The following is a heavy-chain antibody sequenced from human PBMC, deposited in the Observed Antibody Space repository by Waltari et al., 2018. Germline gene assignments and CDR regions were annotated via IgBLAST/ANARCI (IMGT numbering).Heavy chain of an antibody. CDR1: GYAFTSCD. J-gene: IGHJ5*02. CDR3: AREAAAGKDRRGFDP. D-gene: IGHD6-13*01. CDR2: INPSGGST. Sequence: QVQLVHSGADVKNPGASVKVSCTASGYAFTSCDVHWVRQAPGQGLAWMGIINPSGGSTSYAQKFQGRVTMTRDTSTSTVYMELSSLRYEDTDVYYCAREAAAGKDRRGFDPWGQGTLVTVSS. V-gene: IGHV1-46*01.